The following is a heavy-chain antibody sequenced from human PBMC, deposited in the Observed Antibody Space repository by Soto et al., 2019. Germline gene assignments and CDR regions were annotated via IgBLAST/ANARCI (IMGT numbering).Heavy chain of an antibody. D-gene: IGHD3-3*01. J-gene: IGHJ6*02. CDR3: ARDGITIFGVVPDNYGMDV. V-gene: IGHV6-1*01. Sequence: SHTLSLTCAISGYSVSSSSAAWNWIRQSPSRGLEWLGRTYYRSKWYNDYAVSVKSRITINPDTSKNQFSLQLNSVTPEDTAVYYCARDGITIFGVVPDNYGMDVWGQGTTVTVSS. CDR1: GYSVSSSSAA. CDR2: TYYRSKWYN.